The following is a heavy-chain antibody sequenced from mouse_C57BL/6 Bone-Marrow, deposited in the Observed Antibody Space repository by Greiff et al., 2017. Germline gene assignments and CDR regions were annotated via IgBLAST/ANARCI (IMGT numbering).Heavy chain of an antibody. J-gene: IGHJ4*01. Sequence: EVKLMESGGGLVQPGGSLKLSCAASGIDFSRYWMSWVRRAPGKGLEWIGEINPDSSTINYAPSLKDKFIITRDNANTTLDLQMSNVRSADAALFYCARETVPGARDYGGQGTSVTVSS. CDR1: GIDFSRYW. CDR3: ARETVPGARDY. CDR2: INPDSSTI. V-gene: IGHV4-1*01. D-gene: IGHD4-1*01.